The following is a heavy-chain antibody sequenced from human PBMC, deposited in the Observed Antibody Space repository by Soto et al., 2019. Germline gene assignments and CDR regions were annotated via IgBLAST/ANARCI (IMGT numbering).Heavy chain of an antibody. CDR1: GFTFSTYW. J-gene: IGHJ4*02. D-gene: IGHD2-21*01. V-gene: IGHV3-7*05. CDR2: INEDGSER. CDR3: ARVWFLEY. Sequence: EVQLVESGGGLVQPGGSLRLSCAASGFTFSTYWMSWVRQTPGKGLEWVANINEDGSERYYVDSVKGRFTISRDNANNSLYLQMNSLRGEDTAVYYCARVWFLEYRGQGTLVTVSS.